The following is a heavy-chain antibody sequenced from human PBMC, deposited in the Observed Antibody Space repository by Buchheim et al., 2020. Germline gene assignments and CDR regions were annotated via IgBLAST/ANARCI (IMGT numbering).Heavy chain of an antibody. CDR3: ARQPFIAVAGTDYYYGMDV. Sequence: QLQLQESGPGLVKPSETLSLTCTVSGGSISSSSYYWGWIRQPPGKGLEWIGSIYYSGSTYYNPSLKSRVTISVDTSKNQFSLKLSSVTAADTAVYYCARQPFIAVAGTDYYYGMDVWGQGTT. V-gene: IGHV4-39*01. CDR2: IYYSGST. J-gene: IGHJ6*02. D-gene: IGHD6-19*01. CDR1: GGSISSSSYY.